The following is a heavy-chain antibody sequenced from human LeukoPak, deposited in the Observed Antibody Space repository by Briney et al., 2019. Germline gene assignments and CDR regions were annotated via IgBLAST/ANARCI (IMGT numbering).Heavy chain of an antibody. CDR3: ARVKDLTFDI. CDR2: IYYRGST. V-gene: IGHV4-61*08. Sequence: SETLSLTCTVSGGSVSSGGYYWSWIRQPPGKGLEWIGYIYYRGSTNYNPSLESRVTISVETSKNQFSLKLSSATAADTAFYYCARVKDLTFDIWGQGTMVTVSS. CDR1: GGSVSSGGYY. J-gene: IGHJ3*02.